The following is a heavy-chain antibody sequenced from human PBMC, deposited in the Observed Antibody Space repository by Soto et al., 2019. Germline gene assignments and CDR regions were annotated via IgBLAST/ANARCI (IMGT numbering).Heavy chain of an antibody. D-gene: IGHD3-10*01. CDR3: ARMLPRYYYGSGIYNWFDP. V-gene: IGHV1-3*01. CDR2: INAGNGNT. CDR1: GYTFTSYA. J-gene: IGHJ5*02. Sequence: QVQLVQSGAEVKKPGASVKVSCKASGYTFTSYAMHWVRQAPGQRLEWMGWINAGNGNTKYSQKFQCRVTITRDTSASTAYMELSSLRYEDTAVYYCARMLPRYYYGSGIYNWFDPWGQGTLVTVSS.